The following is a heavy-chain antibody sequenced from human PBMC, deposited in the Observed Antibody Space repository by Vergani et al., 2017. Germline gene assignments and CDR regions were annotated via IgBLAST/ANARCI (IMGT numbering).Heavy chain of an antibody. CDR3: ARAVVVVPAAIHYYYYYMDV. Sequence: QVQLVQSGAEVKKPGSSVKVSCKASGGTFSSYAISWVRQAPGQGLEWMGGIIPIFGTANYGQKFQGRVTITAEESTGTAYMELSSLRSEETAVYYCARAVVVVPAAIHYYYYYMDVWGKGTTVTVSS. CDR2: IIPIFGTA. D-gene: IGHD2-2*01. CDR1: GGTFSSYA. J-gene: IGHJ6*03. V-gene: IGHV1-69*01.